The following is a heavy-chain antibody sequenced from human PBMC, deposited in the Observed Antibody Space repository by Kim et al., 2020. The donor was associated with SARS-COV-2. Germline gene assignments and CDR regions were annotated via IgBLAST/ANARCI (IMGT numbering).Heavy chain of an antibody. CDR3: ASSMLYGVISAFDL. Sequence: ASVKVSCKASGHTFSSYAMNWVRQAPGQGLEWMGWINTNTEKATYAQGFTGRFVFSLDTSVSTTYLQISSLKPEDTAVYYCASSMLYGVISAFDLWGQGTMVNVSS. CDR2: INTNTEKA. V-gene: IGHV7-4-1*02. J-gene: IGHJ3*01. CDR1: GHTFSSYA. D-gene: IGHD3-16*02.